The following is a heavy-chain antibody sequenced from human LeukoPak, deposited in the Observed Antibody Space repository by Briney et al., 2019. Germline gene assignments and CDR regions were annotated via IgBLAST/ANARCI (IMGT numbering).Heavy chain of an antibody. Sequence: ASVKVSCKASGYTFTSYDINWVRQATGQELEWMGWMNPNSGNTGYAQKFQGRVTITRNTSISTAYMELSSLRSEDTAVYYCARGLVDTAMVNWGQGTLVTVSS. D-gene: IGHD5-18*01. CDR2: MNPNSGNT. J-gene: IGHJ4*02. V-gene: IGHV1-8*03. CDR3: ARGLVDTAMVN. CDR1: GYTFTSYD.